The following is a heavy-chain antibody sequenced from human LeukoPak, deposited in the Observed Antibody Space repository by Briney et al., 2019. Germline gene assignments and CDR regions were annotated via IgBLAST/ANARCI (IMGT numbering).Heavy chain of an antibody. D-gene: IGHD3-22*01. Sequence: SETLSLTCAVYGGSFSGYYWSWIRQPPGKGLEWIGEINHSGSTNYNPSLKSRVIISVDTSKNQFSLKLSSVTAADTAVYYCARDHDSSGYYYVNWFDPWGQGTLVTVSS. CDR1: GGSFSGYY. V-gene: IGHV4-34*01. CDR3: ARDHDSSGYYYVNWFDP. J-gene: IGHJ5*02. CDR2: INHSGST.